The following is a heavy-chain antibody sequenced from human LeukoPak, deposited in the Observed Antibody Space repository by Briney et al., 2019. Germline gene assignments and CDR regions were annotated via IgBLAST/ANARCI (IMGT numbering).Heavy chain of an antibody. D-gene: IGHD2-15*01. CDR3: ARDPGYCSGVSCYAAYYFDS. CDR1: GFTFSSYS. V-gene: IGHV3-21*01. CDR2: VSYSSSYI. Sequence: GGSLRLSCAASGFTFSSYSMNWVRQAPGKGLEWVSSVSYSSSYIYYADSVKGRFTISRDNAKNSLYLQMHSLRAGDTAVYYCARDPGYCSGVSCYAAYYFDSWGQGTLVTVSS. J-gene: IGHJ4*02.